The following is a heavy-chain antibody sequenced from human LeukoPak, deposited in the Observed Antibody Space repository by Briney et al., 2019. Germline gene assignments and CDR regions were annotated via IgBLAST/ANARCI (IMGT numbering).Heavy chain of an antibody. Sequence: GGSLRLSCAASGFTFSSYAMSWVRQAPGKGLEWVSAISGSGGSTYYADSVKGRFTISRDNSKNTLYLQMNSLRAEDTAVYYCAKGTRYCSGGSCSTYYFDYWGQGTLVTVSS. D-gene: IGHD2-15*01. V-gene: IGHV3-23*01. CDR2: ISGSGGST. CDR1: GFTFSSYA. J-gene: IGHJ4*02. CDR3: AKGTRYCSGGSCSTYYFDY.